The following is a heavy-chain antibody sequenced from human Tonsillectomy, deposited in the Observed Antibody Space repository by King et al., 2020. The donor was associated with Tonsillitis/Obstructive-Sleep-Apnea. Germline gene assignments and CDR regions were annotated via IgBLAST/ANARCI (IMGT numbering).Heavy chain of an antibody. Sequence: QLQESGPGLVKPSETLSLTCTVSGGSISSSSYYWGWIRQPPGKGLEWIGSIYYSGSTYYNPSLKSRVTISVDTSKNQFSLKLSSVTAADTAVYYCARHTDPTIQENAYWGQGTLVTVSS. CDR3: ARHTDPTIQENAY. CDR2: IYYSGST. D-gene: IGHD5-12*01. V-gene: IGHV4-39*01. J-gene: IGHJ4*02. CDR1: GGSISSSSYY.